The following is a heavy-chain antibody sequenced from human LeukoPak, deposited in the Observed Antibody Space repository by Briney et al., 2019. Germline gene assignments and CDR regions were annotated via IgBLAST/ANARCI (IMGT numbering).Heavy chain of an antibody. CDR2: ISGSGGNT. D-gene: IGHD3-16*01. J-gene: IGHJ3*02. CDR3: AKRVFGGVDI. CDR1: GFTFRTYA. V-gene: IGHV3-23*01. Sequence: GGSLRLSCAASGFTFRTYAMSWVRQAPGKGLEWVSAISGSGGNTYYADSVKGRFTISRDNSKNTLYLQMDSLRAKDTAVYYCAKRVFGGVDIWGQGTKVTVSS.